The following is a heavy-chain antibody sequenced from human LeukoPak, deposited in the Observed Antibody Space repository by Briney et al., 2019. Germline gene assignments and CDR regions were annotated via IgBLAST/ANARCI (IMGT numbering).Heavy chain of an antibody. V-gene: IGHV3-48*01. Sequence: GGFLRLSCAASGFTFSSYSMNWVRQAPGKGLEWVSYISSSSSTIYYADSVKGRFTISRDNAKNSLYLQMNSLRAEDTAVYYCARGLMYGGNSEVDYWGQGTLVTVSS. J-gene: IGHJ4*02. D-gene: IGHD4-23*01. CDR1: GFTFSSYS. CDR3: ARGLMYGGNSEVDY. CDR2: ISSSSSTI.